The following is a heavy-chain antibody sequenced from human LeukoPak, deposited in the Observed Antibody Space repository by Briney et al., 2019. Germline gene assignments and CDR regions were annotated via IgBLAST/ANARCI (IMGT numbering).Heavy chain of an antibody. Sequence: ASVKVSCKASGYSFTGYYMHWVRQAPGQGLEWMGWISAYNGNTNYAQKLQGRVTMTTDTSTSTAHMELRSLRSDDAAVYYCARVGPTVGATTGDHWGQGTLVTVSS. J-gene: IGHJ4*02. CDR1: GYSFTGYY. D-gene: IGHD1-26*01. CDR3: ARVGPTVGATTGDH. V-gene: IGHV1-18*04. CDR2: ISAYNGNT.